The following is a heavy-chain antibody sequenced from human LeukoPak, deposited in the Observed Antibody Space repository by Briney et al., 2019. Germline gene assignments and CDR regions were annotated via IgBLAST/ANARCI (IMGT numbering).Heavy chain of an antibody. Sequence: GGSLELSCEASGLTFSSYAMGWGRPAPGKGLEGVSGIIDRGDITYYAISGKGGFTISRDNSKNTLYLQMNSLRAEDTAVYYCAKLGGREVYNYYVGVWGKGTTVAVSS. D-gene: IGHD2-15*01. CDR2: IIDRGDIT. V-gene: IGHV3-23*01. CDR3: AKLGGREVYNYYVGV. J-gene: IGHJ6*03. CDR1: GLTFSSYA.